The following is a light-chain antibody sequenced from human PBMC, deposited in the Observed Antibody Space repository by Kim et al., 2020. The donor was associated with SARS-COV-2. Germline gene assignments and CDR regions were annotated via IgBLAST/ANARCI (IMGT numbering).Light chain of an antibody. V-gene: IGLV1-47*01. CDR3: AAWDDSLSGPV. J-gene: IGLJ2*01. CDR2: RNN. Sequence: ELTQPPSASGTPGQRVTISCSGSSSNIGSNYVYWYQQLPGTAPKLLIYRNNQRPSGVPDRFSGSKSGTSASLAISGLRSEDEADYYCAAWDDSLSGPVFGGGTQLSVL. CDR1: SSNIGSNY.